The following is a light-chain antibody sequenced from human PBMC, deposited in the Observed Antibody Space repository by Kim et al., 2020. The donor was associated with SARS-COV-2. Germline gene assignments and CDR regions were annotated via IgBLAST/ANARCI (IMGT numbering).Light chain of an antibody. CDR3: QQYSHYTRT. J-gene: IGKJ1*01. CDR2: KAS. V-gene: IGKV1-5*03. CDR1: QTFNDW. Sequence: DIQMTQFPSTLSGSVGDRVTITCRASQTFNDWLAWYQQKPGKAPNLLIYKASNLKTGVSSRFSGSGSGTEFTLTISSLQPDDAATYYCQQYSHYTRTFGQGTRWIS.